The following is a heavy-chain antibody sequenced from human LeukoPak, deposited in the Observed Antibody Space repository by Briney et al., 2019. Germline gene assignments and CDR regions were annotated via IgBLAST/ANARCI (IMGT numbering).Heavy chain of an antibody. CDR3: ARINVDTAMVPYFDY. CDR2: IDWDDDK. Sequence: SGPALVKPTQTLTLTCTFSGFSLSTSGMRVSWIRQPPGKALEWLPRIDWDDDKYFRTCLKTRTTISKATSNNQVVLTMTNMDPVDTATYYCARINVDTAMVPYFDYWGQGTLVTVSS. D-gene: IGHD5-18*01. V-gene: IGHV2-70*04. CDR1: GFSLSTSGMR. J-gene: IGHJ4*02.